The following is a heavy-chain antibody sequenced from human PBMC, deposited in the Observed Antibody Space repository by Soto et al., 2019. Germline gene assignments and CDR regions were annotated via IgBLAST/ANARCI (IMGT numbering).Heavy chain of an antibody. CDR1: GNAPRQLS. CDR2: FDPETGGT. Sequence: SCKVSGNAPRQLSLWSLRQTAGKGLEWLGGFDPETGGTIYAQKFQGRVTLTEDTSTDTGFRDLKSLKSEITTMHYCAVAMFGVIFNGSWGQGTPVTV. CDR3: AVAMFGVIFNGS. D-gene: IGHD3-3*01. V-gene: IGHV1-24*01. J-gene: IGHJ5*02.